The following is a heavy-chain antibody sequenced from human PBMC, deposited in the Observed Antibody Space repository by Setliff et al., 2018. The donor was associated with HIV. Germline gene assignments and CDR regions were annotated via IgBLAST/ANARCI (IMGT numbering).Heavy chain of an antibody. CDR3: ARVQMAYAAFDV. CDR1: GGSISTYY. V-gene: IGHV4-59*01. J-gene: IGHJ3*01. CDR2: IYFTGSS. Sequence: SETLSLTCTVSGGSISTYYWSWIRQPPGKGLEWIGSIYFTGSSDDNPSLKSRVTLSVDTPKHQFSLKLSSVTAADTAVYYCARVQMAYAAFDVWGQGTMVTVSS. D-gene: IGHD4-17*01.